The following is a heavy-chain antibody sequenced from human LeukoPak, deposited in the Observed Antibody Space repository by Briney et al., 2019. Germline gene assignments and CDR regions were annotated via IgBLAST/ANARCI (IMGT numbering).Heavy chain of an antibody. CDR2: IIPIFGTA. CDR3: ARDGNGSGYYAY. CDR1: GGTSSSYA. Sequence: GASVKVSCKASGGTSSSYAISWVRQAPGQGLEWMGGIIPIFGTANYAQKFQGRVTITADESTSTAYMELSSLRSEDTAVYYCARDGNGSGYYAYWGQGTLVTVSS. V-gene: IGHV1-69*13. J-gene: IGHJ4*02. D-gene: IGHD3-22*01.